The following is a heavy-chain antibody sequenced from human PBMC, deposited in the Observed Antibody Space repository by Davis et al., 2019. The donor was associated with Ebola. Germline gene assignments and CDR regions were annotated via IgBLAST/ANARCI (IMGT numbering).Heavy chain of an antibody. J-gene: IGHJ3*02. CDR1: GYRFTSYY. D-gene: IGHD3-22*01. V-gene: IGHV1-46*01. CDR2: INPITGGT. Sequence: SVTVSCKASGYRFTSYYMHWVRQAPGQGLEWMGIINPITGGTSYAQNFQVRVNMTRDTSTSTVYMELSSLRSEDTGVYYCAREGGRYYDSSGYVFDIWGQGTMVKVSS. CDR3: AREGGRYYDSSGYVFDI.